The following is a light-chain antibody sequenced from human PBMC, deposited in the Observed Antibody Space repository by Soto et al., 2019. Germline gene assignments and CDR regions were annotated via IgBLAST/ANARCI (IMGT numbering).Light chain of an antibody. CDR3: CAHPGASTNAYV. Sequence: QSVLTQPASVSGAPGQSVTISCTGTSNDVGGYDYVSWYQQHPGKAPKLMIYEVSYRPSGVAHRFSGSKSCNTASPTIPGLQPEDEADYYCCAHPGASTNAYVFGTGTKLTVL. CDR2: EVS. CDR1: SNDVGGYDY. V-gene: IGLV2-14*01. J-gene: IGLJ1*01.